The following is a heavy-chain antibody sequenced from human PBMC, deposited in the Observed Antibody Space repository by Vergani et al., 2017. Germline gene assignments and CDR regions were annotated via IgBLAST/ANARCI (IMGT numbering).Heavy chain of an antibody. D-gene: IGHD3-9*01. CDR2: IWYDGSNK. CDR1: GFTFSSYG. CDR3: ARDPTTYYDFLTGYYKFYFDY. Sequence: QVQLVESGGGVVQPGRSLRLSCAASGFTFSSYGMHWVRQAPGKGLEWVAVIWYDGSNKDYVDSVKGRFTISRDNSKNTLYLQMNSLRAEDTAVYYCARDPTTYYDFLTGYYKFYFDYWGQGTLVTVSS. V-gene: IGHV3-33*01. J-gene: IGHJ4*02.